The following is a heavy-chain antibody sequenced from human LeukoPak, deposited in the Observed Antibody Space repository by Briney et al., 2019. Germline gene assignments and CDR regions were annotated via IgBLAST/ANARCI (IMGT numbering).Heavy chain of an antibody. Sequence: PGGSLRLSCAASGFTFSSYAMSWVRQAPGKGLEWVSSISSSSSYIYYADSVKGRFTISRDNAKNSLYLQMNSLRAEDTAVYYCARDPHLSWTDGMDVWGQGTTVTVSS. CDR1: GFTFSSYA. J-gene: IGHJ6*02. CDR2: ISSSSSYI. D-gene: IGHD3/OR15-3a*01. CDR3: ARDPHLSWTDGMDV. V-gene: IGHV3-21*01.